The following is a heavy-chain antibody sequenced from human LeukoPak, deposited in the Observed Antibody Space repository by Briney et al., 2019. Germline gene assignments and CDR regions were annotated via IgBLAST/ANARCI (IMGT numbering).Heavy chain of an antibody. CDR2: IYYNGNT. D-gene: IGHD3-22*01. V-gene: IGHV4-59*01. Sequence: SETLSLTCTVAGASISSSYWSWIRQPPGKRLEWIGYIYYNGNTNSNPSLKSRATISADTYKNQFSMKLSSVTAADTAVYYCVRGNYDNRGYSNAFDIWGQGAMVTVSS. CDR1: GASISSSY. CDR3: VRGNYDNRGYSNAFDI. J-gene: IGHJ3*02.